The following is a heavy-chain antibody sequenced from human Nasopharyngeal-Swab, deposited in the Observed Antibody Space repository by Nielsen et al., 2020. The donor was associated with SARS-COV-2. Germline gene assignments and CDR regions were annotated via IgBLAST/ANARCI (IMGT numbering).Heavy chain of an antibody. V-gene: IGHV4-39*01. CDR2: SYYSGST. D-gene: IGHD1-26*01. CDR3: ARPQWELLTFDY. J-gene: IGHJ4*02. Sequence: WIRQPPGTGLEWIGSSYYSGSTYYTPSFKSRVTTSVDTSKNQFSLKLSSVTAADTAVYYCARPQWELLTFDYWGQGTLVTVSS.